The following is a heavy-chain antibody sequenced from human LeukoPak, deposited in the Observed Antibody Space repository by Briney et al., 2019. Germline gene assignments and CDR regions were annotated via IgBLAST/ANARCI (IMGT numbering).Heavy chain of an antibody. V-gene: IGHV3-66*01. D-gene: IGHD2-15*01. CDR3: ARASKVEAFDV. CDR2: IYGGSST. J-gene: IGHJ3*01. CDR1: RVTVSSTY. Sequence: GGSLRLSCAASRVTVSSTYMSWVRQAPGKGLEWVSVIYGGSSTYNADSVKGRFTISRDNSKNTLFLQMNSLRAEDTAVYYCARASKVEAFDVWGQGTMVTVSS.